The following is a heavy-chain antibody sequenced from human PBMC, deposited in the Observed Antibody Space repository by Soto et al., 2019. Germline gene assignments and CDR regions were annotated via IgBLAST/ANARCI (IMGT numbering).Heavy chain of an antibody. J-gene: IGHJ3*01. D-gene: IGHD1-1*01. CDR1: GFTFNSYS. CDR3: ARYDAFKAFDL. V-gene: IGHV3-21*02. CDR2: ISSGSVHI. Sequence: EVELVESGGGLVKPGGSLRLSCAASGFTFNSYSVNWVRQAPGKGLEWVASISSGSVHIDFADSVKGRFTISRDEVTNSLSLQMDSLRVEDTGIYYCARYDAFKAFDLWGQGTMVTVSS.